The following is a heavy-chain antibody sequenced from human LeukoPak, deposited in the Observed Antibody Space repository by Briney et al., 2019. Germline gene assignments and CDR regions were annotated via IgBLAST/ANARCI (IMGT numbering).Heavy chain of an antibody. D-gene: IGHD3-22*01. V-gene: IGHV1-2*02. J-gene: IGHJ4*02. CDR1: GYTFTGYY. CDR3: AREEANTRIHFDY. Sequence: GASVKVSCKXSGYTFTGYYIHWVRQAPGQGLEWMGYINPNSGYTNYAQKFQDRVTVTRDTSISTAYMELGRLRSDDTAVYYCAREEANTRIHFDYWGQGTLVTVSS. CDR2: INPNSGYT.